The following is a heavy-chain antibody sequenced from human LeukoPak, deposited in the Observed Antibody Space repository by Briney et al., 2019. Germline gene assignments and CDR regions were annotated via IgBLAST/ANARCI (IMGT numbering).Heavy chain of an antibody. Sequence: ASVKVSCKASGYTFTGYYMHWVRQAPGQGLEWMGWINPNSGGTNYAQKFQGRVTMTRDTSISTAYMELSSLRSEDTAVYYCARGTMVRGVRTRTAGYYFDYWGQGTLVTVSS. CDR3: ARGTMVRGVRTRTAGYYFDY. J-gene: IGHJ4*02. CDR2: INPNSGGT. V-gene: IGHV1-2*02. D-gene: IGHD3-10*01. CDR1: GYTFTGYY.